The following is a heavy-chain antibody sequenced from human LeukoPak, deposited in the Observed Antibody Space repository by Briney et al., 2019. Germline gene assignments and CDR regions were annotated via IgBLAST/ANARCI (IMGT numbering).Heavy chain of an antibody. CDR1: GGSFSGYY. Sequence: SETLSLTCAVYGGSFSGYYWSWIRQRPGKGLEWIGEINHSGSTNYNPSLKSRVTISVGTSKNQFSLKLSSVTAADTAVYYCARMVIRQFDYWGQGTLVTVSS. CDR2: INHSGST. V-gene: IGHV4-34*01. J-gene: IGHJ4*02. CDR3: ARMVIRQFDY. D-gene: IGHD3-22*01.